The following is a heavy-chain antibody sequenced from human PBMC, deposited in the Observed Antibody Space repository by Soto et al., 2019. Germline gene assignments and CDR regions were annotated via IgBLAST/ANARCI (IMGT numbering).Heavy chain of an antibody. CDR1: GYTFTDSY. CDR2: IRPSSGAT. D-gene: IGHD3-22*01. J-gene: IGHJ6*01. Sequence: ASVKVSCKASGYTFTDSYIHWVRQPPGKGLEWMGWIRPSSGATQYAQKFQGWVTVTRDTSNSTVYLDVSRLKSDGSAVYYCVREIYDNGQSGLYVCGQGTKVTVSS. V-gene: IGHV1-2*04. CDR3: VREIYDNGQSGLYV.